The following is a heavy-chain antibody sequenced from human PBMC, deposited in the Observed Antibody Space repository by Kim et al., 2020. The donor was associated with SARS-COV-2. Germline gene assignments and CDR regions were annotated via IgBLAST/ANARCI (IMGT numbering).Heavy chain of an antibody. J-gene: IGHJ3*02. CDR3: ARGSSWSHHAFDI. V-gene: IGHV3-23*01. D-gene: IGHD6-13*01. Sequence: YADSVKGRFTISRDNSKNTLYLQMNSLRAEDTAVYYCARGSSWSHHAFDIWGQGTMVTVSS.